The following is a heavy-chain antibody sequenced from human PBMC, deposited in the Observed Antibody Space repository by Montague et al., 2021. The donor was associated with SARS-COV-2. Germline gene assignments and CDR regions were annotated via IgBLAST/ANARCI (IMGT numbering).Heavy chain of an antibody. J-gene: IGHJ4*02. Sequence: SETLSLTCTVSGVSISGYYWSWIRRPPGRGLEWIGYVYYGGPTNYNPSLKSRVSISVDTSKSYFSLRLRSVTTADTAVYYCARTTELQPFDFWGQGTLVTVSS. CDR2: VYYGGPT. CDR3: ARTTELQPFDF. V-gene: IGHV4-59*13. CDR1: GVSISGYY. D-gene: IGHD1-26*01.